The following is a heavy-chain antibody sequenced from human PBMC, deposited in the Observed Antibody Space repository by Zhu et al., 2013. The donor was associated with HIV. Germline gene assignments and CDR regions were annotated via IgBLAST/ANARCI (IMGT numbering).Heavy chain of an antibody. CDR3: AHDSSSVGGPSHDVDS. CDR2: VFPTLRSS. V-gene: IGHV1-69*08. D-gene: IGHD1-1*01. Sequence: QVQLVQSGPEVKKPGSSLKVSCKASGGTFSSTTVSWFRQAPGQGPEWIGRVFPTLRSSNYAQKFQDRVTITADMSTSTVYMDLIRLTSEDTAIYYCAHDSSSVGGPSHDVDSSGRGNP. J-gene: IGHJ4*02. CDR1: GGTFSSTT.